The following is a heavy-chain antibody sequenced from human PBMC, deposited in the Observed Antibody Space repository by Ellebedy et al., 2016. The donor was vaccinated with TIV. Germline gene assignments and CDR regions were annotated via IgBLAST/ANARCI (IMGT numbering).Heavy chain of an antibody. V-gene: IGHV2-5*01. J-gene: IGHJ4*02. D-gene: IGHD3-9*01. Sequence: TLSLXCTVSGGYLRSHYWSWIRQPPGKALEWLALIDWNDDKRYSPSLKSRLTITKDTSKNQVVLTMTSMDPVDTGTYYCARDDIMSGYHFFNYWGQGALVTVSS. CDR2: IDWNDDK. CDR1: GGYLRSHYW. CDR3: ARDDIMSGYHFFNY.